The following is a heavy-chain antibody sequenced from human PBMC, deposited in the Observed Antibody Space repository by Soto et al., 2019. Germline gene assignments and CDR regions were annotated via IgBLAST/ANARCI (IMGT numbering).Heavy chain of an antibody. Sequence: QLQLQESGPGLVKPSETLSLTCTVSGGSISSSSYYWGWIRQPPGKGLEWIGSIYYSGSTYYNPSLKSRVTISVDTSKNQFSLKLSSVTAADTAVYYCARSARPTFHGQIPAASYYYYYMDVWGKGTTVTVSS. D-gene: IGHD2-2*01. CDR2: IYYSGST. J-gene: IGHJ6*03. CDR1: GGSISSSSYY. CDR3: ARSARPTFHGQIPAASYYYYYMDV. V-gene: IGHV4-39*01.